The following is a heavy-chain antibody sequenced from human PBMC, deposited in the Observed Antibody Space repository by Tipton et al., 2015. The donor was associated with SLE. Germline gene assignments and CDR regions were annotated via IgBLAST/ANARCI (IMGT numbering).Heavy chain of an antibody. CDR1: GFTFSSYG. D-gene: IGHD6-19*01. V-gene: IGHV3-30*02. CDR2: IRYDGSNK. CDR3: AKGEQWLVLY. Sequence: GSLRLSCAASGFTFSSYGMHWVRQAPGKGLEWVAFIRYDGSNKYYADSGKGRFTISRDNSKNTLYLQMNSLRAEDTAVYYCAKGEQWLVLYWGQGTLVTVSS. J-gene: IGHJ4*02.